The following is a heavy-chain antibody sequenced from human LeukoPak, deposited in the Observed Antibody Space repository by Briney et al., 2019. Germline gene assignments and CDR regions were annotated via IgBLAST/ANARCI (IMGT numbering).Heavy chain of an antibody. CDR2: IYTSGST. V-gene: IGHV4-61*02. Sequence: PSETLSLTCTVSGGSISSGSYYWSWIRQPAGKGLEWIGRIYTSGSTNYNPSLKSRVTISVDTSKNQFSLKLSSVTAADTAVYYCVRLAGKWELAVYYFDYWGQGTLVTVSS. CDR1: GGSISSGSYY. CDR3: VRLAGKWELAVYYFDY. J-gene: IGHJ4*02. D-gene: IGHD1-26*01.